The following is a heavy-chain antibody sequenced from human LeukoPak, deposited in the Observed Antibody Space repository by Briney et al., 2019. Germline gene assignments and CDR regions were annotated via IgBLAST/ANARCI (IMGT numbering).Heavy chain of an antibody. V-gene: IGHV3-30*02. D-gene: IGHD3-22*01. CDR1: GFTFSSYG. J-gene: IGHJ4*02. Sequence: GGSQRLSCAASGFTFSSYGMHWVRQAPGKGLEWVAFIRYDGSNKYYADSVKGRFTISRDNSKNTLYLQMNSLRAEDTAVYYCAKDYRSWHYYDSSGQPFDYWGQGTLVTVSS. CDR3: AKDYRSWHYYDSSGQPFDY. CDR2: IRYDGSNK.